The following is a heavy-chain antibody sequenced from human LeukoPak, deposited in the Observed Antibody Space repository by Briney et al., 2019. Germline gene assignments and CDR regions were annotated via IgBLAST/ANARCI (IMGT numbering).Heavy chain of an antibody. V-gene: IGHV3-21*01. CDR1: GFTFSDYY. CDR3: ARDRVAVAGTPIDY. CDR2: ISSSSSYI. J-gene: IGHJ4*02. D-gene: IGHD6-19*01. Sequence: GGSLRLSCAASGFTFSDYYMNWVRQAPGKGLEWVSSISSSSSYIYYADSLKGRFTISRDNAKNSLYLQMNSLRAEDTAIYYCARDRVAVAGTPIDYWRQGTLVTVSS.